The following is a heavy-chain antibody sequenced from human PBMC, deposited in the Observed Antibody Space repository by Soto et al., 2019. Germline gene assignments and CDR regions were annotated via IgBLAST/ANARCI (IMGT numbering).Heavy chain of an antibody. Sequence: ASVKVSCKASGGTFSSYAISWVRQAPGQGLEWMGGIIPIFGTANYAQKFQGRVTITADESTSTAYMELSSLRSEDTAVYYCARGNLYYYDSSGYSPYFDYWGQGTLVTVSS. J-gene: IGHJ4*02. CDR3: ARGNLYYYDSSGYSPYFDY. D-gene: IGHD3-22*01. CDR2: IIPIFGTA. CDR1: GGTFSSYA. V-gene: IGHV1-69*13.